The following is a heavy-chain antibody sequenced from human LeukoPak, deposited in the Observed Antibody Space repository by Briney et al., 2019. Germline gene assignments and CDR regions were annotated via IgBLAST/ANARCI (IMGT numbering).Heavy chain of an antibody. J-gene: IGHJ4*02. CDR2: ISGSGGST. CDR3: ARGGAPGGFDY. CDR1: GFTSSSYA. Sequence: GGSLRLSCAASGFTSSSYAMSWVRQAPGKGLEWVSAISGSGGSTYYADSVKGRFTISRDNSKNTLYLQMNSLRDDDTALYYCARGGAPGGFDYWGQGTLVTVSS. V-gene: IGHV3-23*01. D-gene: IGHD3-16*01.